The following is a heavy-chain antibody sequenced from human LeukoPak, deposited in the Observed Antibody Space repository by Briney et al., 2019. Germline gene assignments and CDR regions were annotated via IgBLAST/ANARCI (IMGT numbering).Heavy chain of an antibody. CDR1: GFTFSSYH. Sequence: GGSLRLSCAASGFTFSSYHMNWVRQAPGKGLEWVSSISSSSRYIYYADSMTGRFTISRDNAKNSLYLQMHSLRAEDTAMYYCARRAATERGHSYGLDYWGQGTLVTVSS. CDR2: ISSSSRYI. J-gene: IGHJ4*02. CDR3: ARRAATERGHSYGLDY. D-gene: IGHD5-18*01. V-gene: IGHV3-21*01.